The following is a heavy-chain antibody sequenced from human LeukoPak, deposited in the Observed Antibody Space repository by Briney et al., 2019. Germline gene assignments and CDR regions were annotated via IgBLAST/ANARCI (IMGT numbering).Heavy chain of an antibody. D-gene: IGHD2-21*01. Sequence: GGSLRLSCVISGLPFNSFWMHWVRQAPGEGLVWVSRINSDGSSSAYADSVEGRFTISRNDAKNVLYLHMNSLRADDTAVYYCAICFSGCDYWDQGTLVTVSS. CDR2: INSDGSSS. V-gene: IGHV3-74*01. J-gene: IGHJ4*02. CDR3: AICFSGCDY. CDR1: GLPFNSFW.